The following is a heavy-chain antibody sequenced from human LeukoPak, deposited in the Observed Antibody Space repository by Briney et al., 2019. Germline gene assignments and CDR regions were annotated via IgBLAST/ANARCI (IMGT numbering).Heavy chain of an antibody. Sequence: PGGSLRLSCAASGFTFSSYAMHWVRQAPGKGLEWVAVISYDGSNKYYADSVKGRFTISRDNSKNTLYLQMNSLRAEDTAVYYCAKSHGDYVWGSYPSAFDIWGRGTMVTVSS. V-gene: IGHV3-30*04. J-gene: IGHJ3*02. CDR1: GFTFSSYA. CDR3: AKSHGDYVWGSYPSAFDI. D-gene: IGHD3-16*01. CDR2: ISYDGSNK.